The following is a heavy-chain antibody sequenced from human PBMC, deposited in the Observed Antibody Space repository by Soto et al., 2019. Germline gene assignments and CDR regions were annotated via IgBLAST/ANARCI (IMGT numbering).Heavy chain of an antibody. CDR2: IIPIFGTA. Sequence: QVQLVQSGAEVKKPGSSVKVSCKASEGTFSSYAISWVRQSPGQGLVWVGGIIPIFGTANYAQKLQGRVTITADESTSTAYMELSSLRSEDTAVYYCARGGIAPAGTGFNSFDPWGQGTLVTVSS. J-gene: IGHJ5*02. D-gene: IGHD6-13*01. CDR1: EGTFSSYA. V-gene: IGHV1-69*12. CDR3: ARGGIAPAGTGFNSFDP.